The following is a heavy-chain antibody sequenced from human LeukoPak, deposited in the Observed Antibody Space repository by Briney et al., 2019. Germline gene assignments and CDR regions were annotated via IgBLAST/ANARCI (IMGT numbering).Heavy chain of an antibody. CDR2: INHSGST. J-gene: IGHJ4*02. D-gene: IGHD3-22*01. V-gene: IGHV4-34*01. CDR1: GGSFSGYY. Sequence: SETLSLTCAVYGGSFSGYYWSWIRQPPGKGLEWIGEINHSGSTNYNPSLKSRVTMSVDTSKNQFSLKLSSVTAADTAVYYCASLYDSSGYYYDYWGQGTLVTVSS. CDR3: ASLYDSSGYYYDY.